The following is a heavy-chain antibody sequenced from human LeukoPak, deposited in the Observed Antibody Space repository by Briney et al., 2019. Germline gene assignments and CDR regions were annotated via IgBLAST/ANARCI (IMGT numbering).Heavy chain of an antibody. CDR1: GGSITSYY. V-gene: IGHV4-59*01. J-gene: IGHJ4*02. Sequence: KPSETLSLTCTVSGGSITSYYWSWLRQPPRKGLEWIGFIYYNGITDYNPSLKSRVTISVDTSKNQFSLKLNSVTAADTAVYYCARLRALSYYDSSGDLYYFEYWGQGTLVTVSS. CDR2: IYYNGIT. CDR3: ARLRALSYYDSSGDLYYFEY. D-gene: IGHD3-22*01.